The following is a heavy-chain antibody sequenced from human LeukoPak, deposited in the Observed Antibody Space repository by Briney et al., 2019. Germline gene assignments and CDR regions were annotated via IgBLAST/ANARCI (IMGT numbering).Heavy chain of an antibody. J-gene: IGHJ4*02. CDR3: ARGQGGATSFDY. V-gene: IGHV4-34*01. D-gene: IGHD1-26*01. Sequence: SETLPLTCAVYGGSFSGYYWSWIRQPPGKGLEWIGEINHSGSTNYNPSLKSRVTISVDTSKNQFSLKLSSVTAADTAVYYCARGQGGATSFDYWGQGTLVTVSS. CDR2: INHSGST. CDR1: GGSFSGYY.